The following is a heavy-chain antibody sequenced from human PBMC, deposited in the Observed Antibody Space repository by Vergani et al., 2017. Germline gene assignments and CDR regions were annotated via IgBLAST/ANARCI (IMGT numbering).Heavy chain of an antibody. CDR1: GFSFNTYG. J-gene: IGHJ4*02. V-gene: IGHV3-30*02. CDR3: AKDGRENSDYGYFDY. Sequence: QVQLVETGGGVVQPGGSLSLYCATSGFSFNTYGAHWVRQAPGKGLEWVAFIGYDGRIKYNVDSVIGRFTISRDTSKKTLSLQMGSLRADDTAVYYCAKDGRENSDYGYFDYWGQGTLVTVSS. D-gene: IGHD4-17*01. CDR2: IGYDGRIK.